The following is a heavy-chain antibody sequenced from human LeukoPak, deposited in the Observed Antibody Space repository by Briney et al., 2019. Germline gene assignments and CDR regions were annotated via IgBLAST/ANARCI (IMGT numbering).Heavy chain of an antibody. CDR1: GFTFSSYD. J-gene: IGHJ6*03. V-gene: IGHV3-48*03. D-gene: IGHD2-15*01. CDR3: ARVGSWSDGSCPVDYYYYMDV. Sequence: GGSLRLSCAASGFTFSSYDMNWVRQAPGKGLEWVSYISSSGSTIYYADSVKGRLTISRVNATNSLYLQMNSLRAEDTAVYYCARVGSWSDGSCPVDYYYYMDVWGKGTTVTVSS. CDR2: ISSSGSTI.